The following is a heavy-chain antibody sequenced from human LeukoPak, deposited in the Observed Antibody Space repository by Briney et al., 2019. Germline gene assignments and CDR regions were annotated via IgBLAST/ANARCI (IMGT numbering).Heavy chain of an antibody. J-gene: IGHJ4*02. CDR2: IYTSGST. CDR1: GFTFSSYA. D-gene: IGHD2-15*01. CDR3: ARGRGVAASDFDY. Sequence: GSLRLSCAASGFTFSSYAMSWIRQPAGKGLEWIGRIYTSGSTNYNPSLKRRVTMSVDTSKNQFSLKLSSVTAADTAVYYCARGRGVAASDFDYWGQGILVTVSS. V-gene: IGHV4-4*07.